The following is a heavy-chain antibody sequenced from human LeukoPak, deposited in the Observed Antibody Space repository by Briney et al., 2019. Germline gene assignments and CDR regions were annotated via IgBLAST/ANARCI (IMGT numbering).Heavy chain of an antibody. Sequence: EASVKVSCEASGGTFSSHAISWVRQAPGQGLEWMGGIIPIFGTANYAQKLQGRVTMTTDTSTSTAYMELRSLRSDDTAVYYCARVPNYYGSGSYYNPRYYYYYMDVWGKGTTVTISS. CDR2: IIPIFGTA. J-gene: IGHJ6*03. CDR1: GGTFSSHA. CDR3: ARVPNYYGSGSYYNPRYYYYYMDV. V-gene: IGHV1-69*05. D-gene: IGHD3-10*01.